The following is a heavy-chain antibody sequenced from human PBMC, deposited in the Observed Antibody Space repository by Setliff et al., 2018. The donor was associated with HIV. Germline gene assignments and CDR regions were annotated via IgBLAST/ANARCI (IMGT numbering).Heavy chain of an antibody. Sequence: ASVKVSCKTSGYTFTTYSIHWVRQAPGQSLEWMGWINVGKGDTKYSQELQGRITLTTDTSANTAYMELSSLRSDDTAVYFCVRGALLAAFDFDYWGQGTLVTVSS. CDR3: VRGALLAAFDFDY. V-gene: IGHV1-3*01. D-gene: IGHD3-10*01. CDR1: GYTFTTYS. CDR2: INVGKGDT. J-gene: IGHJ4*01.